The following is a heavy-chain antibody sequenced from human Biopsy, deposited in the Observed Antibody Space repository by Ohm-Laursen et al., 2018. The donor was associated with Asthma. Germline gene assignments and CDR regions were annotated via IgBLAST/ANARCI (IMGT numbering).Heavy chain of an antibody. J-gene: IGHJ6*02. CDR2: ISVYNGNT. Sequence: GSSVKVSCKTSGYTFNSAGITWVRQAPGQGLEWMGWISVYNGNTKVAQKLQDRVTMITDTSTSTAYMESRSRRSDDTAVYFCARAVDYSHYYGIDVWGQGTTVTVS. CDR3: ARAVDYSHYYGIDV. D-gene: IGHD3-10*01. CDR1: GYTFNSAG. V-gene: IGHV1-18*01.